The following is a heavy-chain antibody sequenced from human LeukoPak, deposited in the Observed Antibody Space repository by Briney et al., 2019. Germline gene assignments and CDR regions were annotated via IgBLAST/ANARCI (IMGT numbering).Heavy chain of an antibody. CDR1: GGSISSGDYY. D-gene: IGHD2-21*02. Sequence: SETLSLTCTVSGGSISSGDYYWSWIRQPPGKGLEWIGYIYYSGSTYYNPSLKSRVTISVDTSKNQFSLKLSSVTAADTAVYYCAREGAYCGGDCYSSPIDYWGQGTLVTVSS. J-gene: IGHJ4*02. V-gene: IGHV4-30-4*01. CDR3: AREGAYCGGDCYSSPIDY. CDR2: IYYSGST.